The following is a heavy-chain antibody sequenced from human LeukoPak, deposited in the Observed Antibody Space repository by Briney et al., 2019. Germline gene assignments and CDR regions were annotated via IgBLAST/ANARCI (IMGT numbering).Heavy chain of an antibody. CDR1: GFTFSSYS. CDR3: AREVTAMVLVG. V-gene: IGHV3-21*01. CDR2: ISSSSSYI. Sequence: GGSLRLSCAASGFTFSSYSMNWVRQAPGKGLEWVSSISSSSSYIYYADSVEGRFTISRDNAKNSLYLQMNSLRAEDTAVYYCAREVTAMVLVGWGQGTLVTVSS. J-gene: IGHJ4*02. D-gene: IGHD5-18*01.